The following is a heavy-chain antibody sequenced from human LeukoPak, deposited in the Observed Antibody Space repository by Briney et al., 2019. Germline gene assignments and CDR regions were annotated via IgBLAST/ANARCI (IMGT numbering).Heavy chain of an antibody. CDR2: IYTSGST. J-gene: IGHJ6*03. CDR3: ARNIAAAGIRYYYYMDV. CDR1: GGSISSYY. Sequence: NPSETLSLTCTVSGGSISSYYWSWIRQPPGKGLEWIGYIYTSGSTNYNPSLKSRVTISVDTSKNQFSLKLSSVTAADTAVYYCARNIAAAGIRYYYYMDVWGKGTTVTVPS. D-gene: IGHD6-13*01. V-gene: IGHV4-4*09.